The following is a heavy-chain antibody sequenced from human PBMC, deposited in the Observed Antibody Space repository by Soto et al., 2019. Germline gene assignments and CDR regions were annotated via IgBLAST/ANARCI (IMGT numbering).Heavy chain of an antibody. V-gene: IGHV3-23*01. Sequence: PGGSLRLSCAASGFTFSSYAMSWVRQAPGKGLEWVSAISGSGGSTYYADSMKGRFTISRDNSKNTLYLQMNSLRAEDTAVYYCAKSSLSGWYGHNWFDPWGQGTLVTVSS. CDR3: AKSSLSGWYGHNWFDP. CDR1: GFTFSSYA. D-gene: IGHD6-19*01. CDR2: ISGSGGST. J-gene: IGHJ5*02.